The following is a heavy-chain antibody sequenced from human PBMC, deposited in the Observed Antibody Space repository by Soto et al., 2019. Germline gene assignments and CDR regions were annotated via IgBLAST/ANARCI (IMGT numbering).Heavy chain of an antibody. CDR2: TYYRSKWYN. J-gene: IGHJ6*04. CDR1: GDNVSSNRAA. D-gene: IGHD6-6*01. V-gene: IGHV6-1*01. Sequence: SQTLSLTCAISGDNVSSNRAACNWIRQSPSRGFEWLGRTYYRSKWYNDYAVSVKSRITINPDTSKNQFSLQLNSVTPEDTAVYYCARDLYSSSGSYYGMDVWGKGTTVTVSS. CDR3: ARDLYSSSGSYYGMDV.